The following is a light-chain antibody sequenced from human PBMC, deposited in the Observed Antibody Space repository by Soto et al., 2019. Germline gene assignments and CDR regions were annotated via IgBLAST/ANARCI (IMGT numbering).Light chain of an antibody. CDR2: DVS. CDR1: SRDVGGYNY. Sequence: QSVLTQPASLSGSPGQSITISCTGTSRDVGGYNYVSWYQKNPGKAPKLMIYDVSNWPSGVSDRFSGSKSGNTASLTISGLQAEDEADYYCSSYSNSTTLYVFGTGTKVTVL. J-gene: IGLJ1*01. CDR3: SSYSNSTTLYV. V-gene: IGLV2-14*03.